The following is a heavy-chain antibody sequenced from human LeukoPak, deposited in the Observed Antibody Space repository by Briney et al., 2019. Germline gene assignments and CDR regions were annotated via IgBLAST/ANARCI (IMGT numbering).Heavy chain of an antibody. CDR1: GFTFSGHW. Sequence: GGSLRLSCAASGFTFSGHWMSWVRQAPAKGLEWVAPMNGDGSQIYYMDFVKGRFTISRDNAKNPLYLQMNGLRAEDTAVYYCVAWGNSGNSWGQGTMVIVSS. J-gene: IGHJ3*01. V-gene: IGHV3-7*01. CDR3: VAWGNSGNS. CDR2: MNGDGSQI. D-gene: IGHD1-26*01.